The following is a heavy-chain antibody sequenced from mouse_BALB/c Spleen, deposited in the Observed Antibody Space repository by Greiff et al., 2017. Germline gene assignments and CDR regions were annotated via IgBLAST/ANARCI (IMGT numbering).Heavy chain of an antibody. Sequence: ESGPGLVKPSQSLSLTCSVTGYSITSGYYWNWIRQFPGNKLEWMGYISYDGSNNYNPSLKNRISITRDTSKNQFFLKLNSVTTEDTATYYCARETTGRGTYWGQGTLVTVSA. CDR1: GYSITSGYY. J-gene: IGHJ3*01. V-gene: IGHV3-6*02. CDR3: ARETTGRGTY. CDR2: ISYDGSN. D-gene: IGHD4-1*02.